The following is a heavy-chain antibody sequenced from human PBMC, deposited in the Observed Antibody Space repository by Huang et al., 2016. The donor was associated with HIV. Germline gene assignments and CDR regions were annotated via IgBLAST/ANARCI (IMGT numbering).Heavy chain of an antibody. Sequence: EVQLVESGGGLVQPGGSLRLSCAASGLTFSSSWMHWVSQAAGKGLVLGASSKSDGSSTSYADSVKGRFTISRDNVKNTLYLQMNSLRADDTAVYYCARDSQQWLVEDYWGQGTLVTVSS. D-gene: IGHD6-19*01. J-gene: IGHJ4*02. V-gene: IGHV3-74*01. CDR1: GLTFSSSW. CDR2: SKSDGSST. CDR3: ARDSQQWLVEDY.